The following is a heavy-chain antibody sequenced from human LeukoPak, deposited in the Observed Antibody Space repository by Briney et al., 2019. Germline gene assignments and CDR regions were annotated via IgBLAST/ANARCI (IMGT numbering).Heavy chain of an antibody. CDR1: GGSISSYY. Sequence: SETLSLTCTVSGGSISSYYWSWIRQPAGKGLEWIGRIYTSGSTNYNPSLKSRVTMSVDTSKNQFSLKLSSVTAADTAVYYCARDDYGSGSYSTFDYWGKGTLVTVSS. CDR3: ARDDYGSGSYSTFDY. D-gene: IGHD3-10*01. CDR2: IYTSGST. V-gene: IGHV4-4*07. J-gene: IGHJ4*02.